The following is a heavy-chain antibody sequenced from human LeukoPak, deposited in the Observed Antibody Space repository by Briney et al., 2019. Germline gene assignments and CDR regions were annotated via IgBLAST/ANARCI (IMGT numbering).Heavy chain of an antibody. Sequence: GGSLRLSCVASGVSFSSYAMSWVRQAPGKGLKWVSGIVGSGVSTYDADSVKGRVTISRENSKSTRYLGMNSLRDEDTAIYYSAQAWGSNGWYHAFDIWGQGTMVTVSS. D-gene: IGHD6-19*01. CDR1: GVSFSSYA. J-gene: IGHJ3*02. CDR3: AQAWGSNGWYHAFDI. CDR2: IVGSGVST. V-gene: IGHV3-23*01.